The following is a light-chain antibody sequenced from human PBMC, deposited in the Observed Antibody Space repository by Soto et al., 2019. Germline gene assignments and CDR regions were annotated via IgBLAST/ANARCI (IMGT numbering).Light chain of an antibody. Sequence: QSALTQPPSASGSPGQSVTISCTGTSSDVGGYNYVSWYQQHPGKAPKVMIYEVSKRPSGVPDRFSGSKSGNTASLTVSGLHAEDEADYYCSSYAGSNSVFGGGTKLTVL. CDR1: SSDVGGYNY. CDR3: SSYAGSNSV. V-gene: IGLV2-8*01. J-gene: IGLJ3*02. CDR2: EVS.